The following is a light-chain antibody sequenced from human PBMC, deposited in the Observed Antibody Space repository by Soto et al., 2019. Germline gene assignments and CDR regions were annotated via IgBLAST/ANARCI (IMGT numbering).Light chain of an antibody. CDR2: GAS. CDR1: QSVSSN. Sequence: EIVMTQSPATLSVSPGERATLSCRASQSVSSNLAWYQQKPGQAPRLLIYGASTRATGIPARFSGSGSGTGFKLTISSLQSEDFAVYYCQQYNNWPPLTFGGGTKVEIK. J-gene: IGKJ4*01. CDR3: QQYNNWPPLT. V-gene: IGKV3-15*01.